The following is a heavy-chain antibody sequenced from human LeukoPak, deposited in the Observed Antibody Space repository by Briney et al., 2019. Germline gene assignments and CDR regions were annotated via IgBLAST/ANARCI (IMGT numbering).Heavy chain of an antibody. V-gene: IGHV3-53*01. CDR1: GFTVSSVY. Sequence: GGSLRLSCAASGFTVSSVYMSWVRQAPGKGLEWVSLIYSFGTTYYSDSVKGRFIISRDDSKNTLYLQMNSLRAEDTAVYYCARGQPYYYDSRGYSVPHDWGQGNLVTVSS. J-gene: IGHJ4*02. CDR3: ARGQPYYYDSRGYSVPHD. D-gene: IGHD3-22*01. CDR2: IYSFGTT.